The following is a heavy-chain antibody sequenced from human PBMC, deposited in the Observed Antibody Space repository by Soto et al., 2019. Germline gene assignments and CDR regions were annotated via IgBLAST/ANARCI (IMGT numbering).Heavy chain of an antibody. CDR1: GGSITSSGSA. CDR3: ARWTTVTDYYYYYIDV. V-gene: IGHV4-39*01. D-gene: IGHD4-17*01. J-gene: IGHJ6*03. CDR2: IDYSGNI. Sequence: SETLSLTCNASGGSITSSGSAWGWIRQSPGKGLEWIGTIDYSGNIYYIPSLKSRITISVDTSKNQNSLKLSSVTAAKTDVKYCARWTTVTDYYYYYIDVWGKGTTVTVSS.